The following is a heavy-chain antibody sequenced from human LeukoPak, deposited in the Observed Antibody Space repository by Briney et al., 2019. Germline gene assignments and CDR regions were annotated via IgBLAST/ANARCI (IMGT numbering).Heavy chain of an antibody. Sequence: GGSLRLSCVASGFTFSSYTINWVRQTPGKGLEWVSSISGSSYYIYYADSVRGRFTISRDNAENSVYLQMNSLRAEDTAVYYCARRGMKWELLGAFDIWGQGTMVTVSS. D-gene: IGHD1-26*01. CDR3: ARRGMKWELLGAFDI. V-gene: IGHV3-21*01. CDR2: ISGSSYYI. J-gene: IGHJ3*02. CDR1: GFTFSSYT.